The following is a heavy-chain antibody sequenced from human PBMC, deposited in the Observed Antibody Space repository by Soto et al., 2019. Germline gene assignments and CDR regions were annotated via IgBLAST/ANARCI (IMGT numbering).Heavy chain of an antibody. J-gene: IGHJ2*01. CDR1: GFTLSNYW. CDR2: INQDGSEK. D-gene: IGHD3-22*01. CDR3: ARSLLRETSGYQQFAL. Sequence: EVQLVESGGGLVQPGGSLRLSCAASGFTLSNYWMAWVRQAPGKGLEWVANINQDGSEKHYVDSAKGRFTISRDNARSSLYLQLNSLSAEDTAVFYCARSLLRETSGYQQFALWGRGTLVAVSS. V-gene: IGHV3-7*05.